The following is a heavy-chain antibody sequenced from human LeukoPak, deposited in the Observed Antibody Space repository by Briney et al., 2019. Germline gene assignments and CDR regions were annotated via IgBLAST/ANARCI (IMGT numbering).Heavy chain of an antibody. D-gene: IGHD2-2*03. V-gene: IGHV3-53*01. J-gene: IGHJ4*02. Sequence: PGGSLRLSCAASGFTFSRYDMSWVRQAPGKGLEWVSFIYSGGSTYYADSVKGRFTISRDNSKNTLYLQMNSLRDEDTAVYYCAKDSHWILFDDWGQGTLVTVAS. CDR3: AKDSHWILFDD. CDR1: GFTFSRYD. CDR2: IYSGGST.